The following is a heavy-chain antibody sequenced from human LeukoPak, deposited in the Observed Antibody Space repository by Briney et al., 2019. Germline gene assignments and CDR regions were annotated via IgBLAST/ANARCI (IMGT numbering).Heavy chain of an antibody. CDR1: GGTFSSYA. D-gene: IGHD4-17*01. J-gene: IGHJ6*04. V-gene: IGHV1-69*06. CDR3: ASLRDGDYGAIYGMDV. CDR2: IIPIFGTT. Sequence: SVKVSCKASGGTFSSYAISWVRQAPGQGLEWMGGIIPIFGTTNYAQKFQGRVTITADNSTSTDYMELSSLRSEDTAVYYCASLRDGDYGAIYGMDVWGKGTTVTVSS.